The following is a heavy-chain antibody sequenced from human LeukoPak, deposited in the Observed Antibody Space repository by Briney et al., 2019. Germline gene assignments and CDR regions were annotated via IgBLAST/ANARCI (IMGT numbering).Heavy chain of an antibody. J-gene: IGHJ4*02. V-gene: IGHV4-59*01. Sequence: SETLSLTCTVSGASIISYYWNWFRHSPGKGLKWFGYIYYSGSTNHNPSLKSRVTISVDTSKNQFSLKLSPVTAADTAVYYCARLNVDTTMAHDYWGQGTLVTVSS. CDR3: ARLNVDTTMAHDY. CDR1: GASIISYY. D-gene: IGHD5-18*01. CDR2: IYYSGST.